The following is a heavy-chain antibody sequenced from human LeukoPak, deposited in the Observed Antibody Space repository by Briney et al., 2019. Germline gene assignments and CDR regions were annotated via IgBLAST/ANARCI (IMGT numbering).Heavy chain of an antibody. CDR3: ARPLRCGTSATCYGWFVP. V-gene: IGHV3-7*01. D-gene: IGHD2-2*01. Sequence: GGSLRLSCAASGFRLSDYWMNWVRQAPGKGLEWVANIKDDGSEKQYVDSVKGRFTISRDNTRNSLFLQMNSLRAEDTGVYFWARPLRCGTSATCYGWFVPWGQGTLVTVSS. CDR1: GFRLSDYW. J-gene: IGHJ5*02. CDR2: IKDDGSEK.